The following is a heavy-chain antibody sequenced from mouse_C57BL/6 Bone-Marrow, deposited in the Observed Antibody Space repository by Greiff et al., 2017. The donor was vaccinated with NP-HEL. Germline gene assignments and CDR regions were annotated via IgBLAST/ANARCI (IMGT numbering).Heavy chain of an antibody. D-gene: IGHD1-1*01. CDR3: ATVVAKWYFDV. Sequence: VQLQQSGAELARPGASVKLSCKASGYTFTSYGIRWVKQRPGQGLAWIGEIYPRRGNTYYNEKFKGKATLTADKSSSTAYMELRSLRSEDSAVDFCATVVAKWYFDVWGTGTTVTVSS. CDR2: IYPRRGNT. J-gene: IGHJ1*03. CDR1: GYTFTSYG. V-gene: IGHV1-81*01.